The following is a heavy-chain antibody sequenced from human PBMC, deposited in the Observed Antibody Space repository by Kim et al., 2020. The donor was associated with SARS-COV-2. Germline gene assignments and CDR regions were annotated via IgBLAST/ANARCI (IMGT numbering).Heavy chain of an antibody. CDR3: ARETFIAAAGTPFQNWFDT. Sequence: GGSLRLSCAASGFTFSSYSMNWVRQAPGKGLEWVSSISSSSSYIYYADSVKGRFTISRDNAKNSLYLQMNSLRAEDTAVYYCARETFIAAAGTPFQNWFDTWGQRTLVTVSS. V-gene: IGHV3-21*01. D-gene: IGHD6-13*01. J-gene: IGHJ5*02. CDR1: GFTFSSYS. CDR2: ISSSSSYI.